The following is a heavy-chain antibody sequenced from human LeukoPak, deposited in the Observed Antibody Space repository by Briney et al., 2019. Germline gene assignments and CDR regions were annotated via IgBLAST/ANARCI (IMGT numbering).Heavy chain of an antibody. CDR2: IRGSGTGT. J-gene: IGHJ3*02. CDR1: GFTLSSYS. V-gene: IGHV3-23*01. CDR3: AREGTSSSWYKVNAFDI. Sequence: GGSLRLSCAASGFTLSSYSMSWVRQAPGKGLEWVSSIRGSGTGTHYADSVKGRFTISRDNSKNTLYLQMNSLRAEDTAVYYCAREGTSSSWYKVNAFDIWGQGTMVTVSS. D-gene: IGHD6-13*01.